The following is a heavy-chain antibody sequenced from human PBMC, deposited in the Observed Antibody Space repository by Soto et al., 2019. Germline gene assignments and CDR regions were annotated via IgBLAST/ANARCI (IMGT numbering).Heavy chain of an antibody. CDR1: GFTFSSYG. D-gene: IGHD1-26*01. CDR2: ISYDGRNK. V-gene: IGHV3-30*18. Sequence: QVPLVESGGGVVQPGRSLRLSCAASGFTFSSYGLHWVRQAPGKGMEWVAVISYDGRNKYYADSVKGRFTISRDNSKNTLYLQMNSLRAEDTAVYYCANVDYSGSYFDYWGHGTLVTVSS. J-gene: IGHJ4*01. CDR3: ANVDYSGSYFDY.